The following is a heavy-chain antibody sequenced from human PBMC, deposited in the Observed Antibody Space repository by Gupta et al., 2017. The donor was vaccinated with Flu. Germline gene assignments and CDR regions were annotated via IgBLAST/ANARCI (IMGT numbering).Heavy chain of an antibody. CDR1: GGTFANYD. D-gene: IGHD2-21*02. CDR3: ARSLTAVTTPLDY. J-gene: IGHJ4*02. V-gene: IGHV1-69*01. Sequence: VSCNASGGTFANYDISCVRQAPGQGLEWMGGIIPIFDRSHYAQNFQGRVTITADESTSTAYMALSSLRSEDTAIYYCARSLTAVTTPLDYWGQGTLITVSS. CDR2: IIPIFDRS.